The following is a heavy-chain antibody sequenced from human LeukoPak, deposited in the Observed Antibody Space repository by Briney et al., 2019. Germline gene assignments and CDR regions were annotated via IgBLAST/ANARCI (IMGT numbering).Heavy chain of an antibody. D-gene: IGHD1-1*01. CDR1: GFTFSSYA. CDR3: TRDPWNPNGGSGWFDP. Sequence: GGSLRLSCAASGFTFSSYAMHWVRQAPGKGLEWVAVISYDGSNKDHADSVKGRFTISRDNSKNTLYLQMNSLRGEDTAVYYCTRDPWNPNGGSGWFDPWGQGTLVTVSS. V-gene: IGHV3-30*04. J-gene: IGHJ5*02. CDR2: ISYDGSNK.